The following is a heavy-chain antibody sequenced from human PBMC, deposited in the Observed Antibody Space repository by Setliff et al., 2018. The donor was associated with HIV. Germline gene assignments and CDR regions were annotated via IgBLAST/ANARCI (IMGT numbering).Heavy chain of an antibody. J-gene: IGHJ6*03. CDR1: GYTSTSYD. Sequence: ASVKVSCKASGYTSTSYDINWVRQATGQGLEWMGWMNPDSGNTGSAQNFQGRLTITWNTSISTAYMELGSLGFDDTAVYFCSRTRSGGSSVYYYYYMDVWGQGTAVTVSS. CDR3: SRTRSGGSSVYYYYYMDV. D-gene: IGHD2-15*01. CDR2: MNPDSGNT. V-gene: IGHV1-8*01.